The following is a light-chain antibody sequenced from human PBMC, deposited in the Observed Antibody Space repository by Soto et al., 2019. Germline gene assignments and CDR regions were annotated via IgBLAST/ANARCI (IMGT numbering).Light chain of an antibody. J-gene: IGLJ1*01. Sequence: QSALTQPPSASGSPGQSVTISCTGTSSDVGGYNYVSWYQQHPGKAPKLMIFKVSRRPSGVPDRFSGSKSGNTASLTVSGLQAEDEADYYCSSYAGSNNLGVFGTWTKLTVL. V-gene: IGLV2-8*01. CDR1: SSDVGGYNY. CDR2: KVS. CDR3: SSYAGSNNLGV.